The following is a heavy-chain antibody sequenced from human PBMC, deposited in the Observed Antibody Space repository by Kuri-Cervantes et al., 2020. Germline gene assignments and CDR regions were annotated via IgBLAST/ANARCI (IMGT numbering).Heavy chain of an antibody. V-gene: IGHV3-48*01. Sequence: GESLKISCAASGFTFSSYSMNWVRQAPGKGLEWVSYISSSSSTIYYADSVKGRFTISRDNAKNSLYLQMNSLRAEDTALYYCAKGTYGDYNYYHGMDVWGQGTTVTVSS. CDR3: AKGTYGDYNYYHGMDV. J-gene: IGHJ6*02. D-gene: IGHD4-17*01. CDR1: GFTFSSYS. CDR2: ISSSSSTI.